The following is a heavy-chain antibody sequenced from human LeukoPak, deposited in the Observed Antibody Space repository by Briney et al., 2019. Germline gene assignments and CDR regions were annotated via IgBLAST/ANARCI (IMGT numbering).Heavy chain of an antibody. V-gene: IGHV3-48*02. CDR2: ISSSSSTI. J-gene: IGHJ4*02. Sequence: PGGSQRLSCAASGFTFSSYSINWVRQAPGKGLEWVSYISSSSSTIYYADSVKGRFTISRDNAKNSLYLQMNSLRDEDTAVYCCARDGGSAAAGPTPFDYWGQGTLVTVSS. D-gene: IGHD6-13*01. CDR1: GFTFSSYS. CDR3: ARDGGSAAAGPTPFDY.